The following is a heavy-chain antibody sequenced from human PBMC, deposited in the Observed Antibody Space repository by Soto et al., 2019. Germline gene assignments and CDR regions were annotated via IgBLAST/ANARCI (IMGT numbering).Heavy chain of an antibody. D-gene: IGHD6-13*01. J-gene: IGHJ5*02. CDR3: ARGATHGSSWYFWFDP. CDR1: GGTFSTYP. CDR2: IIPLFGTT. Sequence: QVQLVQSGAEVRMPGSSVKVSCKASGGTFSTYPINWVRQAPGQGLEGMGGIIPLFGTTNYAQKFKGRVTITADESTSTDYMELSSLRAEDAAVYYCARGATHGSSWYFWFDPWGQGTLVTVSS. V-gene: IGHV1-69*01.